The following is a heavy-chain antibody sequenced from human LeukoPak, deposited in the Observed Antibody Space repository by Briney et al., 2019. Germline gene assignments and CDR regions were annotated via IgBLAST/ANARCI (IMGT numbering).Heavy chain of an antibody. Sequence: SETLSLTCAVYGGSFSGYYWSWIRQPPGKGLEWIGEINHSGSTNYNPSLKSRVTISVDTSKNQFSLKVNSVTAADTAVYYCARNRKYYYDAFDIWGQGTMVTVSS. CDR1: GGSFSGYY. V-gene: IGHV4-34*01. CDR3: ARNRKYYYDAFDI. J-gene: IGHJ3*02. D-gene: IGHD3-10*01. CDR2: INHSGST.